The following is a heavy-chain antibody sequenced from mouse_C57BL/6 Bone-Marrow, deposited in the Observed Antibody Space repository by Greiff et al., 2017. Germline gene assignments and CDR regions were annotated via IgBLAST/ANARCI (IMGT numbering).Heavy chain of an antibody. CDR1: GYTFTSYG. D-gene: IGHD1-1*01. CDR2: IYPRSGNT. Sequence: QVQLQQSGAELARPGASVKLSCKASGYTFTSYGISWVKQRTGQGLAWIGEIYPRSGNTYSNEKFKGKATLTADKSSSTAYMELRSLTSEDSAVYFCARSGSTVGAYWGQGTLVTVSA. V-gene: IGHV1-81*01. J-gene: IGHJ3*01. CDR3: ARSGSTVGAY.